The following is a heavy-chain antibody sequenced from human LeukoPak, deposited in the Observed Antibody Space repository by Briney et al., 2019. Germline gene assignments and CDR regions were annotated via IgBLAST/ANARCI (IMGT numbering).Heavy chain of an antibody. CDR1: GFTFSSYS. CDR3: ARHPAEYCSGGSCYPDY. V-gene: IGHV3-21*01. D-gene: IGHD2-15*01. CDR2: ISSSSSYM. Sequence: GGSLRLSCAASGFTFSSYSMSWVRQAPGKGLEWVSSISSSSSYMYYADSVKGRFTISRDNAENSLYLQMNSLRAEDTAVYYCARHPAEYCSGGSCYPDYWRQGTLATVSS. J-gene: IGHJ4*02.